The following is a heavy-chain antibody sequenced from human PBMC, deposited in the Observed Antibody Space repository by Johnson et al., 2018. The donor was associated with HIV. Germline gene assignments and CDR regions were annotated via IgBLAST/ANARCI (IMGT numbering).Heavy chain of an antibody. Sequence: VQVVESGGGVVQPGRSLRLSCAASGFTFSSYGMHWVRQAPGKGLEWVAVISYDGSNKYYADSVKGRFTISRDNSKNTLYVQMNSLRAEDTAVYYCAKWGWEATVTNGAFGIWGQGTMVTVSS. CDR2: ISYDGSNK. J-gene: IGHJ3*02. V-gene: IGHV3-30*19. CDR3: AKWGWEATVTNGAFGI. D-gene: IGHD4-17*01. CDR1: GFTFSSYG.